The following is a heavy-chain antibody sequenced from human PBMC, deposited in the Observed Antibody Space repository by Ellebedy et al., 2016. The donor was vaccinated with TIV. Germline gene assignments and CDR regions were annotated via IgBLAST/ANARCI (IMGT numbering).Heavy chain of an antibody. J-gene: IGHJ4*02. V-gene: IGHV3-33*01. CDR1: GFTFSNYG. D-gene: IGHD3-10*01. CDR3: ARDRGSDDPIDN. Sequence: PGGSLRLSCAASGFTFSNYGMHWVRQAPGKGLEWVAVICHDGQNKYYVESVKGRFTISRDNSKNMLYLQMNSLRAEDTAVYYCARDRGSDDPIDNWGQGTLVTVSS. CDR2: ICHDGQNK.